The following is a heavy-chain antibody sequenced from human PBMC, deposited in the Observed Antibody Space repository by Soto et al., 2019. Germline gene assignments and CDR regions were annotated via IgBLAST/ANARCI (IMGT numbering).Heavy chain of an antibody. CDR2: FYYSERT. V-gene: IGHV4-39*07. CDR1: GGSISSGPYS. D-gene: IGHD4-17*01. Sequence: SETLSLTCTVSGGSISSGPYSWGWIRQPPGEGLEWIGTFYYSERTHYNPSLKSRVTISVDRSKNQFSLKLSSVTAADTAVYYCARRATTVTTIDYRGQGTLVTVSS. J-gene: IGHJ4*02. CDR3: ARRATTVTTIDY.